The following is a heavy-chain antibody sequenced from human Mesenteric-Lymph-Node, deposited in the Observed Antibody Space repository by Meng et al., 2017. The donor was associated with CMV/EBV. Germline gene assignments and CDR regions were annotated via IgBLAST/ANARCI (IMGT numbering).Heavy chain of an antibody. CDR2: IYFNGRT. V-gene: IGHV4-61*01. Sequence: GSLRLSCTVSGGSVSTGSYYWTWIRQPPGKGLEWIGYIYFNGRTNNNPSLKSRVTISRDTSKNQFSLNLNSVTAADTALYYCARVCTSAGCYWGFDYWGQGTLVTVSS. D-gene: IGHD2-2*01. CDR1: GGSVSTGSYY. J-gene: IGHJ4*02. CDR3: ARVCTSAGCYWGFDY.